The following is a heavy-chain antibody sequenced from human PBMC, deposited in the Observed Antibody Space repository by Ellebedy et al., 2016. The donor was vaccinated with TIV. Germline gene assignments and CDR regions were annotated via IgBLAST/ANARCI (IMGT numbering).Heavy chain of an antibody. CDR3: ARYRYTYGSFDY. J-gene: IGHJ4*02. D-gene: IGHD5-18*01. Sequence: AASVKVSCKASGYTFTSYGISWVRQAPGQGLEWMGWISAYNGNTNYAQKLQGRVTMTTDTTTSTAYMELRSLRSDDTAVYYCARYRYTYGSFDYWGQGTLVTVSS. V-gene: IGHV1-18*01. CDR1: GYTFTSYG. CDR2: ISAYNGNT.